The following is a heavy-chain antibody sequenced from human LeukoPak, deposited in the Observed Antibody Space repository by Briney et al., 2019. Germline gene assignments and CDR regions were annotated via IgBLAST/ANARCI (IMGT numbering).Heavy chain of an antibody. V-gene: IGHV3-7*01. J-gene: IGHJ4*02. CDR3: ARGRPAAGQSFFDY. CDR1: GFTFSNYW. CDR2: IKQDGSGT. D-gene: IGHD6-13*01. Sequence: GGSLRLSCAASGFTFSNYWMSWVRQAPGKGLEWVASIKQDGSGTYYVDSVKGRFTISRDNAKSSLYLQMNSLRAEDTAVYYCARGRPAAGQSFFDYWGQGTLVTVSS.